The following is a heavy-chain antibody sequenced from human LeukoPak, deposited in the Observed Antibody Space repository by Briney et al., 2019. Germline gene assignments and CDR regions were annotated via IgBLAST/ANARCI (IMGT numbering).Heavy chain of an antibody. J-gene: IGHJ4*02. CDR3: ATSWVVVASTHDY. CDR2: IKSKTEGGTT. V-gene: IGHV3-15*01. Sequence: PGGSLRLSCAASGFTFNNAWMSWVRQAPGKGLEWVGRIKSKTEGGTTDYAAPVKGRFTISRDDSKNTLHLQMNSLKTEDTAVYYCATSWVVVASTHDYWGQGTLVTVSS. CDR1: GFTFNNAW. D-gene: IGHD2-15*01.